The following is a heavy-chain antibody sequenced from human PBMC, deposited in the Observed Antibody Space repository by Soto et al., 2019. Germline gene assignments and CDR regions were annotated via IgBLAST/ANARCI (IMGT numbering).Heavy chain of an antibody. CDR3: AHLLRGVDPRGGSSYVDY. CDR2: IYWDDDK. CDR1: GFSLSTSGVG. J-gene: IGHJ4*02. V-gene: IGHV2-5*02. Sequence: SGPTLVNPTQTLTLTCTFSGFSLSTSGVGVGWIRQPPGKALEWLALIYWDDDKRYSPSLKSRLTITKDTSKNQVVLTMTNMDPVDTATYYCAHLLRGVDPRGGSSYVDYWGQGTLVTVSS. D-gene: IGHD2-15*01.